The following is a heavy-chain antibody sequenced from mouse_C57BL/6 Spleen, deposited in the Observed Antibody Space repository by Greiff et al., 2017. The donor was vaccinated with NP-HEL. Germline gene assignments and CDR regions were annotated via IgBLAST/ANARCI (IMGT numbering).Heavy chain of an antibody. CDR2: IYPGDGDT. CDR3: ARWGYYGSSYPLGFDV. J-gene: IGHJ1*03. Sequence: VQLQQSGAELVKPGASVKISCKASGYAFSSYWMNWVKQRPGKGLEWIGQIYPGDGDTNYNGKFKGKATLTADKSSSTAYMQLSSLTSEDSAVYFCARWGYYGSSYPLGFDVWGTGTTVTVSS. V-gene: IGHV1-80*01. D-gene: IGHD1-1*01. CDR1: GYAFSSYW.